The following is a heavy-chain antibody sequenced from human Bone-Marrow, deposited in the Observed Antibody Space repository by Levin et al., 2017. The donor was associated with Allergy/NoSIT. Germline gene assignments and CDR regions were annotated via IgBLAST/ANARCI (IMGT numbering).Heavy chain of an antibody. CDR1: GFTFASYV. Sequence: PGGSLRLSCAASGFTFASYVIAWVRQAPGEGLEWVSGISDRGDVTYYADSVKGRFTISRDNSKSTLYLQMDSLRAEDTAVYYCAKGSSGWPYYLDYWGQGALVTVSS. D-gene: IGHD6-19*01. J-gene: IGHJ4*02. CDR3: AKGSSGWPYYLDY. CDR2: ISDRGDVT. V-gene: IGHV3-23*01.